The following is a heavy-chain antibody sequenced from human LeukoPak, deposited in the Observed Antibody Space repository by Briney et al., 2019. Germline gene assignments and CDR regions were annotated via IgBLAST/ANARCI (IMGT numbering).Heavy chain of an antibody. V-gene: IGHV5-51*01. CDR3: ARQNDFRLDY. D-gene: IGHD3-3*01. CDR2: IYPGDSDT. Sequence: GESLKISCKGSGYTFSSYWIGWVRQMPGKGLEWMGIIYPGDSDTRYSPSSQGQVTISVDTSIGTAYLQWSSLKASDTAIYYCARQNDFRLDYWGQGTLVTVSS. J-gene: IGHJ4*02. CDR1: GYTFSSYW.